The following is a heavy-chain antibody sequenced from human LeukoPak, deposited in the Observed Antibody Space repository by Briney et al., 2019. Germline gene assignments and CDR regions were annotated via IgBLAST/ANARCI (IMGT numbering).Heavy chain of an antibody. D-gene: IGHD1-26*01. CDR2: IKQDGSEK. Sequence: GGSLRLSCAASGFTFSSYWMSWVRQTPGKGLEWVANIKQDGSEKYYVDSVKGRFTISRDNAKNSLYLQMNSLRAEDTAVYYCARYSGSYYEDYWGQGTLVTVSS. J-gene: IGHJ4*02. CDR3: ARYSGSYYEDY. CDR1: GFTFSSYW. V-gene: IGHV3-7*03.